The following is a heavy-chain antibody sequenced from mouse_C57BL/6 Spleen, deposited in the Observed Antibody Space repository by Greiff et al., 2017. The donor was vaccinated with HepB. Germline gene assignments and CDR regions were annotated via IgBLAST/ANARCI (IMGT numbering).Heavy chain of an antibody. D-gene: IGHD2-4*01. Sequence: QVQLKQPGAELVKPGASVKLSCKASGYTFTSYWMHWVKQRPGRGLEWIGRIDPNSGGTKYNEKFKSKATLTVDKPSSTAYMQLSSLTSEDSAVYYCAREDYDEGAYFDYWGQGTTRTVSS. CDR2: IDPNSGGT. CDR1: GYTFTSYW. CDR3: AREDYDEGAYFDY. V-gene: IGHV1-72*01. J-gene: IGHJ2*01.